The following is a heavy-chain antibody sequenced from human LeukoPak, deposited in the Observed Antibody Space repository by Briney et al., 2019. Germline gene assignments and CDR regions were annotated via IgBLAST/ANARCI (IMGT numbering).Heavy chain of an antibody. D-gene: IGHD6-13*01. CDR2: IWYDGSNK. J-gene: IGHJ4*02. CDR3: ARVGYSSSWSHFDY. CDR1: GFTFSSYG. V-gene: IGHV3-33*01. Sequence: GGSLRLSCAASGFTFSSYGMHWVRQAPGKGPEWVAVIWYDGSNKYYADSVKGRFTISRDNSKNTPYLQMNSLRAEDTAIYFCARVGYSSSWSHFDYWGQGTLVTVSS.